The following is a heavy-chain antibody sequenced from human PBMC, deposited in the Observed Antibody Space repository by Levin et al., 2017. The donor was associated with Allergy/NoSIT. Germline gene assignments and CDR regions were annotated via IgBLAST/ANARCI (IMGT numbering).Heavy chain of an antibody. CDR3: ASAWGSTSAFRYDGMDV. CDR1: GYTFTSYP. D-gene: IGHD2-2*01. CDR2: VSPHTGNT. Sequence: ASVKVSCKASGYTFTSYPITWVRQAPGQGLEWMGWVSPHTGNTVYARRLQGRVTMTTDTSATTAYMKLRSLRSDDTAVYFCASAWGSTSAFRYDGMDVWGQGTTVIVSS. V-gene: IGHV1-18*01. J-gene: IGHJ6*02.